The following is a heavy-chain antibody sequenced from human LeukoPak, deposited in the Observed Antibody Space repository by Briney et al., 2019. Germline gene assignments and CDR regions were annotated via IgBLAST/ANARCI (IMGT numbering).Heavy chain of an antibody. D-gene: IGHD5-18*01. J-gene: IGHJ4*02. CDR2: ISSSSSTI. Sequence: GGSLRLSCAASGFTFSSYSMNWVRQAPGKGLEWVSYISSSSSTIYYADSVKGRFTISRDNAKNSLYLQMNNLRDEDTAVYYCARVDTAMVTGFDYWGQGTLVTVSS. CDR3: ARVDTAMVTGFDY. CDR1: GFTFSSYS. V-gene: IGHV3-48*02.